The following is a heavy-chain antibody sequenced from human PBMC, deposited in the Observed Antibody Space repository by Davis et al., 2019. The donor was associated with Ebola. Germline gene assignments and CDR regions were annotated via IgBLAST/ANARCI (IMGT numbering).Heavy chain of an antibody. Sequence: MPGGSLRLSCTVSGGSISSYYWNWIRQPPGKGLQWIGSIYYSGSTYYNPSLKSRVTISVDTSKNQFSLKLSSVTAADTAVYYCARQRLVLLSCFDYWGQGTLVTVSS. CDR2: IYYSGST. CDR3: ARQRLVLLSCFDY. V-gene: IGHV4-59*05. J-gene: IGHJ4*02. CDR1: GGSISSYY. D-gene: IGHD1-7*01.